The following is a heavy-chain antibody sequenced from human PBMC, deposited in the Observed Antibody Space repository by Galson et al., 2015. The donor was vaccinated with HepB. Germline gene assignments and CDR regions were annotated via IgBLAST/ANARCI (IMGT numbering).Heavy chain of an antibody. D-gene: IGHD2-15*01. Sequence: ETLSLTCAVYDGSFSGYYWSWIRQPPGKGLEWIGEINHSGSTNYNPSLKSRVTISVDTSKNQFSLKLSSVTAADTAVYYCAREVVVAANNWFDPWGQGTLVTVSS. CDR2: INHSGST. J-gene: IGHJ5*02. V-gene: IGHV4-34*01. CDR1: DGSFSGYY. CDR3: AREVVVAANNWFDP.